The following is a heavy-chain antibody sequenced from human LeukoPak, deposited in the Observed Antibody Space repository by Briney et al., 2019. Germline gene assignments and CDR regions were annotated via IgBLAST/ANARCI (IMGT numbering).Heavy chain of an antibody. J-gene: IGHJ4*02. V-gene: IGHV3-30*02. CDR2: IRYDGSNK. D-gene: IGHD2-2*02. CDR1: GFTFSSYG. Sequence: GGSLRLSCAASGFTFSSYGMHWVRQAPGKGLEWVAFIRYDGSNKYYADSVKGRFTISRDNAKNSLYLQMNSLRAEDTAVYYCARVLVPAAIAADYWGQGTLVTVSS. CDR3: ARVLVPAAIAADY.